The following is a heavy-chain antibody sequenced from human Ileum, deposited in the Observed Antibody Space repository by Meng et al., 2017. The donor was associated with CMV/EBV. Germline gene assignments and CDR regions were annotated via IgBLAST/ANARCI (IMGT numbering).Heavy chain of an antibody. J-gene: IGHJ4*02. D-gene: IGHD1-1*01. CDR3: ARDRLEGDYSGPGY. Sequence: GGSLRLSCAASGYTFSDYWMSWVRQAPGKGLEWVANINQDGSEKYYVDSVKGRFTISRDNAKNSLFLQINNLRAEDTAVYYCARDRLEGDYSGPGYWGQGTLVTVSS. CDR1: GYTFSDYW. V-gene: IGHV3-7*01. CDR2: INQDGSEK.